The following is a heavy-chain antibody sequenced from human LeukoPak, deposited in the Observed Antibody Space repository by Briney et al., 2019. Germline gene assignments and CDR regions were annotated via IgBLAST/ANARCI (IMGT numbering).Heavy chain of an antibody. J-gene: IGHJ4*02. V-gene: IGHV1-69*06. CDR3: ARVAAADSFDY. Sequence: SVKVSCKASGGTFSSYAISWARQAPGQGLEWMGGIIPIFGTANYAQKFQGRVTITADKSTSTAYMELSSLRSEDTAVYYCARVAAADSFDYWGQGTLVTVSP. CDR1: GGTFSSYA. D-gene: IGHD6-13*01. CDR2: IIPIFGTA.